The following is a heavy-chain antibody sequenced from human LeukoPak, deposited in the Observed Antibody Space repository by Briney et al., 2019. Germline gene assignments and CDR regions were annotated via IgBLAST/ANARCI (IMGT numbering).Heavy chain of an antibody. CDR2: IYTSGST. CDR3: ASANYYDSSGHDAFDI. V-gene: IGHV4-61*02. CDR1: GGSISSGSYY. D-gene: IGHD3-22*01. J-gene: IGHJ3*02. Sequence: SETLSLTCTVSGGSISSGSYYWSWIRQPAGKGLKWIGRIYTSGSTNYNPSLKSRVTISVDTSKNQFSLKLSSVTAADTAVYYCASANYYDSSGHDAFDIWGQGTMVTVSS.